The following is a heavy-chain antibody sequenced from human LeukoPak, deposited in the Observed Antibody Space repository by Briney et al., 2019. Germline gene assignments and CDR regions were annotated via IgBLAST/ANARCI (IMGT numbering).Heavy chain of an antibody. D-gene: IGHD3-9*01. CDR3: AKVLDILTGPMGGAFDI. CDR2: IYSDNT. CDR1: GFTVSSNS. J-gene: IGHJ3*02. Sequence: GGSLRLSCTVSGFTVSSNSMSWVRQAPGKGLEWVSFIYSDNTHYADSVKGRFTISRDNSKNTLYLQMNSLRAEDTAVYYCAKVLDILTGPMGGAFDIWGQGTMVTVSS. V-gene: IGHV3-53*01.